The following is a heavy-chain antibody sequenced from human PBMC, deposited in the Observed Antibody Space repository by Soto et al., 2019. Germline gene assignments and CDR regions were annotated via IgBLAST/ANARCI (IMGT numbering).Heavy chain of an antibody. D-gene: IGHD3-16*02. V-gene: IGHV2-5*01. CDR1: GFSLITSGVG. Sequence: SGPTLVNATQTLTLTCTFAGFSLITSGVGVGWIRQPPGKALEWLALIYWNDDKRYSPSLKSRVSITKDTSKNQVVLTMTNMDPVDTATYYCAHTAGAYYDYVWGSYRLAGAFDIWGQGTMVTV. CDR3: AHTAGAYYDYVWGSYRLAGAFDI. CDR2: IYWNDDK. J-gene: IGHJ3*02.